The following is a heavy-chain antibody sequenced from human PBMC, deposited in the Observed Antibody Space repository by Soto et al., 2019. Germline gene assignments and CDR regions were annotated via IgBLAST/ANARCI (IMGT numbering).Heavy chain of an antibody. D-gene: IGHD4-17*01. J-gene: IGHJ6*02. CDR2: IIPIFGTA. CDR1: GGTFSSYA. Sequence: SVKVSCKASGGTFSSYAISWVRQAPGQGLEWMGGIIPIFGTANYAQKFQGRVTITADESTSTAYMELSSLRSEDTAVYYCARELRPTNYYDYGMDVWGQGTTVTVSS. V-gene: IGHV1-69*13. CDR3: ARELRPTNYYDYGMDV.